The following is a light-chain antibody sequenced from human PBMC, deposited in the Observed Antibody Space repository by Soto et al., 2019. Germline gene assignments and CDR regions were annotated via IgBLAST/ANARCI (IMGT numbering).Light chain of an antibody. CDR2: EFS. J-gene: IGLJ3*02. CDR3: CSCAGTSTWV. Sequence: QSALTQPASVSGSPGQSITITCTGTSSDVGSYNLVSRYQQHAGKAPKLMIDEFSKRPSGVSNRFSGSKSGNTASLTISGLQAEDEADYHCCSCAGTSTWVFGGGTKVTVL. CDR1: SSDVGSYNL. V-gene: IGLV2-23*02.